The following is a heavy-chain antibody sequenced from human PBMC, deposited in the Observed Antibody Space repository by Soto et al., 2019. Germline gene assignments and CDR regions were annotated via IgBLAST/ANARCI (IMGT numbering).Heavy chain of an antibody. D-gene: IGHD4-17*01. Sequence: GGSLRLSCAASGFTFSSYGMHWVRQAPGKGLEWVAVIWYDGSNKYYADSVKGRFTISRDNSKNTLYLQMNSLRAEDTAVYYCARDNRVTTVTTYFDYWGQGTLVTVSS. CDR2: IWYDGSNK. J-gene: IGHJ4*02. CDR3: ARDNRVTTVTTYFDY. V-gene: IGHV3-33*01. CDR1: GFTFSSYG.